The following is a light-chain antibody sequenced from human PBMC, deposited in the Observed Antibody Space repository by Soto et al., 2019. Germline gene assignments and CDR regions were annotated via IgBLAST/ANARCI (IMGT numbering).Light chain of an antibody. V-gene: IGKV3-20*01. Sequence: EIVLTQSPGALSLSPGERATLSCRASQSVSSGSLAWYQQKPGQPPRLLIYAASSRATGIPDRFSGSGSGTDFTLTVSRLEPEDFAVYYCQQYHNSPRTFGQGTKVEIK. CDR2: AAS. J-gene: IGKJ1*01. CDR3: QQYHNSPRT. CDR1: QSVSSGS.